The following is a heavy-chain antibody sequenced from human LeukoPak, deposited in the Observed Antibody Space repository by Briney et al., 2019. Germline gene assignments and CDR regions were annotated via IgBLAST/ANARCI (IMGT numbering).Heavy chain of an antibody. J-gene: IGHJ4*02. D-gene: IGHD3-10*01. CDR2: ISGSGGGT. CDR1: GFTFSIYA. Sequence: PGGSLRLSCAASGFTFSIYAMSWVRQAPGKGLECVSAISGSGGGTYYADSVKGRFTISRDNSKNTLYLQMNSLRAEDTAVYYCAKIMGSRHCWGQGTLVTVSS. CDR3: AKIMGSRHC. V-gene: IGHV3-23*01.